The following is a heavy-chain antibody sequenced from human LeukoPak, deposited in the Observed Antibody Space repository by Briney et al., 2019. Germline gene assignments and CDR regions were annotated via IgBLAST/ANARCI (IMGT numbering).Heavy chain of an antibody. CDR2: IYYSGST. CDR1: GGSISSYY. V-gene: IGHV4-59*01. CDR3: ARVYSGYDYYFDF. Sequence: PSETLSLTCTVSGGSISSYYWSWIRQPPGKGLEWIGYIYYSGSTNYNPSLKSRVTISLDTSKNQFSLKLSSMTAADTAVYYCARVYSGYDYYFDFWGQGTLVTVSS. D-gene: IGHD5-12*01. J-gene: IGHJ4*02.